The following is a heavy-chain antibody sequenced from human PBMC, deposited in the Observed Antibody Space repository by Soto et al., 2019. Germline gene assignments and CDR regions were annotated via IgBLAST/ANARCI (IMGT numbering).Heavy chain of an antibody. D-gene: IGHD3-22*01. CDR3: TSVGSDYDNSGYYLP. V-gene: IGHV4-4*01. J-gene: IGHJ5*02. CDR2: IYHSGGT. Sequence: PSETLSLTCIVSGGSVSSSNWWSWVRQPPGKGLEWIGEIYHSGGTTYNPPLKRRATISVDKSENQYSLRLKSVTAADTAVYCCTSVGSDYDNSGYYLPWGPGTLVTVSS. CDR1: GGSVSSSNW.